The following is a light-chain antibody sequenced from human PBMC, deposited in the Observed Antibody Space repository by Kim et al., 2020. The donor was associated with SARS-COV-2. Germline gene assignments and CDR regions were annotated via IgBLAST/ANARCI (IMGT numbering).Light chain of an antibody. V-gene: IGKV3-15*01. CDR3: QQYNSWPPWT. CDR2: DAS. CDR1: QSVSSY. J-gene: IGKJ1*01. Sequence: STGERATLSCRARQSVSSYLAWYQQTPGQAPRLLIYDASTRATGIPARFSGSGSGTEFTLTISSLQSEDFAVYYCQQYNSWPPWTFGQGTKVDIK.